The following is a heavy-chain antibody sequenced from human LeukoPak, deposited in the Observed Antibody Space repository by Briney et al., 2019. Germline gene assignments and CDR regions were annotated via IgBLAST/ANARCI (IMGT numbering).Heavy chain of an antibody. V-gene: IGHV4-34*01. Sequence: NPSETLSLTCAVYGRSFSGYYWSWIRQPPGKGLEWIGEINHSGSTNYNPSLKSRVTISVDTSKNQFSLKLSSVTAADTAVYYCARDVFRTIFEFWGQGTLVTVSS. J-gene: IGHJ4*02. D-gene: IGHD1-1*01. CDR3: ARDVFRTIFEF. CDR2: INHSGST. CDR1: GRSFSGYY.